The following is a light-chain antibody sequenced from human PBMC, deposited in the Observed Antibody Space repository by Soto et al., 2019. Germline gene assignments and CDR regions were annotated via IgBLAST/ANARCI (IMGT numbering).Light chain of an antibody. CDR3: CAYVGARSYV. CDR1: STDVGGYNY. J-gene: IGLJ1*01. Sequence: QSALTQPPSAAGSPGQSVTISCTGTSTDVGGYNYVSWYQQYPGKAPKLMIYEVSKRPSGVPDRFSGSKSGNTASLTVSGLQAKDEASYFCCAYVGARSYVFGPGTKVTVL. V-gene: IGLV2-8*01. CDR2: EVS.